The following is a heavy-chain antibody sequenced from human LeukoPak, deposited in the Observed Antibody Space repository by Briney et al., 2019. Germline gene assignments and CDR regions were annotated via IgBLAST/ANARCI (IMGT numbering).Heavy chain of an antibody. J-gene: IGHJ6*03. CDR2: IYYSGST. V-gene: IGHV4-39*01. CDR3: ARRTRGRYFDWLKGFYYYMDV. CDR1: GVSISSGNSY. Sequence: SETLSLTCTVSGVSISSGNSYWGWIRQPPGKGLEWIGSIYYSGSTYYNPSLKSRVTISVDTSKNQFSLKLSSVTAADTAVYYCARRTRGRYFDWLKGFYYYMDVWGKGTTVTISS. D-gene: IGHD3-9*01.